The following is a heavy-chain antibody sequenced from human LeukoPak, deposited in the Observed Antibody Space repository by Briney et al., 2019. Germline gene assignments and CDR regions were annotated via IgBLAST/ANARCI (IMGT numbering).Heavy chain of an antibody. CDR2: INWNGGST. V-gene: IGHV3-20*04. CDR3: ARDRYYYDSSGYRLLGY. J-gene: IGHJ4*02. CDR1: GFTFDDYG. D-gene: IGHD3-22*01. Sequence: GPGGSLRLSCAASGFTFDDYGMSWVRQAPGKGLEWVSGINWNGGSTGYADSVKGRFTISRDNAKNSLYLQMNSLRAEDTALYYCARDRYYYDSSGYRLLGYWGQGTLVTVSS.